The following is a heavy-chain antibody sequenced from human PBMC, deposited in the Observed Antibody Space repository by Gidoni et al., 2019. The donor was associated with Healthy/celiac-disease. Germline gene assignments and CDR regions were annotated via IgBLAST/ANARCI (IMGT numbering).Heavy chain of an antibody. CDR2: IIPIFGTA. CDR3: ARKARAAARPSSMDYYYGMDV. V-gene: IGHV1-69*01. D-gene: IGHD6-6*01. Sequence: QVQLVQSGAEVKKPGSSVKVSCKASGGTFSSYAISWVRQAPGQGLEWMGGIIPIFGTANYAQKFQGRVTITADESTSTAYMELSSLRSEDTAVYYCARKARAAARPSSMDYYYGMDVWGQGTTVTVSS. CDR1: GGTFSSYA. J-gene: IGHJ6*02.